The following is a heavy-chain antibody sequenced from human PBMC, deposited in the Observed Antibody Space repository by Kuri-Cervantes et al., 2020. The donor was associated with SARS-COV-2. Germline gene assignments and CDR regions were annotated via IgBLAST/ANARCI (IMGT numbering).Heavy chain of an antibody. CDR3: ARGITIFGVVMDLGRFDP. CDR1: GGSFSGYQ. D-gene: IGHD3-3*01. Sequence: SETLSLTCAVYGGSFSGYQRSWIRQTPGMGLEWIGQINDSGATKYNPSPKNRVIVSMDKSKNQFSLKLSSVTAADTAVYYCARGITIFGVVMDLGRFDPWGQGTLVTVSS. J-gene: IGHJ5*02. CDR2: INDSGAT. V-gene: IGHV4-34*01.